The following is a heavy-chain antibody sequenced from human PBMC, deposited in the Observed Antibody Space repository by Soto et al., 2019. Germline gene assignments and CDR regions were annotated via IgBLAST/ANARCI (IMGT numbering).Heavy chain of an antibody. D-gene: IGHD1-1*01. Sequence: QVQLLQSGAEVKKPGASVKVSCKVSGHTLTELSMPWVRQAPGRGLEWMVGFDPEDGETISAQKFQGRVTMTEDTSTDSNYMDLTSLISADTAVFYCAAGGTRWLHSPFDYWGQGTLVTISS. CDR2: FDPEDGET. CDR1: GHTLTELS. V-gene: IGHV1-24*01. J-gene: IGHJ4*02. CDR3: AAGGTRWLHSPFDY.